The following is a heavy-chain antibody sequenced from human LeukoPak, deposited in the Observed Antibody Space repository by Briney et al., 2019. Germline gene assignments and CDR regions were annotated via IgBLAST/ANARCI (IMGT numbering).Heavy chain of an antibody. CDR1: GFTFSNYA. V-gene: IGHV3-30-3*01. CDR2: IFYDGDSK. CDR3: ARDPRGPTGNDHNGRDSFDF. J-gene: IGHJ4*02. Sequence: GRSLRLSCAASGFTFSNYAMHWIRQAPGKGLEWVGVIFYDGDSKHYADSVKGRFTISRDSSPSTLYLQMSSLRGEDTAVYYCARDPRGPTGNDHNGRDSFDFWGQGALVTVSS. D-gene: IGHD1-14*01.